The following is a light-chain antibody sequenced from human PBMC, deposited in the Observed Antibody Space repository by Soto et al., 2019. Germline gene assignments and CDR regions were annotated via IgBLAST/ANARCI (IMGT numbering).Light chain of an antibody. CDR3: QQYGSSRWT. CDR1: QSVSSIY. J-gene: IGKJ1*01. Sequence: EIVLTQSPGTLCLSPGERATLSSRASQSVSSIYLAWYQQKPGQAPRLLIYGASSRATGIPDRFSGSGSGTDFTLTISRLEPEDFAVYYCQQYGSSRWTFGQGTKVEI. CDR2: GAS. V-gene: IGKV3-20*01.